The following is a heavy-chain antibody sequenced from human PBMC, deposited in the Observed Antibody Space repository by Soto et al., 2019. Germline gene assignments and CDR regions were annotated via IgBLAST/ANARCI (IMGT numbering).Heavy chain of an antibody. V-gene: IGHV4-61*01. Sequence: SETLSLTCTVSGGSVSRGSFYWGWIRPPPGKGLEWIGYFYDSGSTNYNPSLRSRVTMSVDTSKNQFSLKLSSVTAADTAVYYSAASAPPATNYYYAMDVWGQGTTVTVSS. D-gene: IGHD5-12*01. CDR1: GGSVSRGSFY. J-gene: IGHJ6*02. CDR3: AASAPPATNYYYAMDV. CDR2: FYDSGST.